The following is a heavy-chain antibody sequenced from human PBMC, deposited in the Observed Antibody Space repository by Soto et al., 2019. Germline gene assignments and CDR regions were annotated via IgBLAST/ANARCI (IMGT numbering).Heavy chain of an antibody. CDR2: IIPIFGTA. D-gene: IGHD5-12*01. V-gene: IGHV1-69*06. CDR1: GGTFSSYA. J-gene: IGHJ4*02. CDR3: ARGLDGYNFSYFDY. Sequence: QVQLVQSGAEVKKPGSSVKVSCKASGGTFSSYAINWVRQAPGQGLEWMGGIIPIFGTANYAQKFQGRVTITADKSTSPAYMELSSLRSEDTAVYYCARGLDGYNFSYFDYWGQGPLVTVSS.